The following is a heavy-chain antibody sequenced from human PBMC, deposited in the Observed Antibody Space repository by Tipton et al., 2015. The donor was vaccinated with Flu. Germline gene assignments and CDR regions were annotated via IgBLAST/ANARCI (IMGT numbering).Heavy chain of an antibody. V-gene: IGHV4-4*07. J-gene: IGHJ3*02. Sequence: LRLSCTVSGGSIGSSYWSWIRQPAGKGLEWIGRIYTSGSTNYNPSLKSRVTMSVDTSKNQFSLKLSSVTAADTAVYYCARYCSSTSCYKGAFDIWGQGTMVTVSS. D-gene: IGHD2-2*02. CDR2: IYTSGST. CDR3: ARYCSSTSCYKGAFDI. CDR1: GGSIGSSY.